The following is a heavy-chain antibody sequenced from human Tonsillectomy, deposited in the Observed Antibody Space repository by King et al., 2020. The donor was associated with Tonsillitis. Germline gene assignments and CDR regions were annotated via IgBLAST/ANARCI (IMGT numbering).Heavy chain of an antibody. V-gene: IGHV4-39*01. J-gene: IGHJ4*02. CDR3: ARTXSYAXHEY. Sequence: LQLQESGXGLVKPSETLSLTCTVSGGSMSSSSYYWGWIRQPPGKGLEWIGSIYYSGSTSNNPSLKSRVTISVDTSRKQFSLKLSAVTAADTAVYHCARTXSYAXHEYWXQGTLVTVSS. CDR2: IYYSGST. CDR1: GGSMSSSSYY.